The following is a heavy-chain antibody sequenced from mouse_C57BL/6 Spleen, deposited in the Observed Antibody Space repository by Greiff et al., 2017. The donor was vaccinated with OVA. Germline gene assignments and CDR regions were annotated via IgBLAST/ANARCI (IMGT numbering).Heavy chain of an antibody. CDR2: IYPGDGDT. Sequence: VQLQQSGPELVKPGASVKISCKASGYAFSSSWMNWVKQRPGKGLEWIGRIYPGDGDTNYNGKFKGKATLTADKSSSTAYMQLSSLTSEYSAVYFCARCDSAWFAYWGQGTLVTVSA. CDR1: GYAFSSSW. CDR3: ARCDSAWFAY. V-gene: IGHV1-82*01. J-gene: IGHJ3*01.